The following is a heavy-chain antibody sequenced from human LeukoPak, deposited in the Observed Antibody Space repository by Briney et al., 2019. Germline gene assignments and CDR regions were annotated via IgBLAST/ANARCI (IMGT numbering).Heavy chain of an antibody. CDR3: ASRGTYFDWLSFDY. J-gene: IGHJ4*02. Sequence: LPGGSLRLSCAASGFTFSSYWMHWVRHAPGKGLVWVSRINSDGSSTSYADSVKGRFTISRDNSKNTLYLQMNSLRAEDTAVYYCASRGTYFDWLSFDYWGQGTLVTVSS. D-gene: IGHD3-9*01. CDR2: INSDGSST. V-gene: IGHV3-74*01. CDR1: GFTFSSYW.